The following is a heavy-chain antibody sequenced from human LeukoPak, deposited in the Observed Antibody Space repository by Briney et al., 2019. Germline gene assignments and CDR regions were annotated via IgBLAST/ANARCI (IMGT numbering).Heavy chain of an antibody. Sequence: PGGSLRLSCAASGFTFSSYSMNWVRQAPGKGLEWVSSISSSSSYIYYADSVKGRFTISRDNAKNSLYLQMNSLRAEGTAVYYCARDPSSGDYVSSGYYFDYWGQGTLVTVSS. V-gene: IGHV3-21*01. D-gene: IGHD4-17*01. CDR1: GFTFSSYS. CDR2: ISSSSSYI. CDR3: ARDPSSGDYVSSGYYFDY. J-gene: IGHJ4*02.